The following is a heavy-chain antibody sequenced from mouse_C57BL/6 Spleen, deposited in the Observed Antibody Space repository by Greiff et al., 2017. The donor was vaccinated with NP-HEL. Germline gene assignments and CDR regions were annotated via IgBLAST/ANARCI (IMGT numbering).Heavy chain of an antibody. CDR2: IYPGSGST. J-gene: IGHJ1*03. CDR1: GYTFTSYW. V-gene: IGHV1-55*01. CDR3: ASHYYGSPYWYFDV. D-gene: IGHD1-1*01. Sequence: VQLQQPGAELVKPGASVKMSCKASGYTFTSYWITWVKQRPGPGLEWIGDIYPGSGSTNYNEKFKSKAPLTVATSSSTAYMHLSSRTSEDAAVYYCASHYYGSPYWYFDVWGTGTTVTVSS.